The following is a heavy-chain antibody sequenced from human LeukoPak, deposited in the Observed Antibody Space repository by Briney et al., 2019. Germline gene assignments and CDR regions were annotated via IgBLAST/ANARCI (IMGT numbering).Heavy chain of an antibody. CDR1: GYPFTKWE. D-gene: IGHD1-14*01. V-gene: IGHV1-8*01. J-gene: IGHJ5*02. Sequence: ASVKVSRKTSGYPFTKWEVNWVRQAAGQGLEWLGWVHPDNGNTYYAQRFRGRVTMSRDTSTTTAYMELSGLRSNDTAVYFCATGPRNDPWGQGTLSPSPQ. CDR2: VHPDNGNT. CDR3: ATGPRNDP.